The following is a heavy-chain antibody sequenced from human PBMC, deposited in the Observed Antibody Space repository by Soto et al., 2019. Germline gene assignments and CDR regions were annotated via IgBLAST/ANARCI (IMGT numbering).Heavy chain of an antibody. CDR1: GFTFSSYG. V-gene: IGHV3-30*18. Sequence: GGSLRLSCAASGFTFSSYGMHWVRQAPGKGLEWVAVISYDGSNKYYADSVKGRFTISRDNSKNTLYLQMNSLRAEDTAVYYCAKGLYNWNQIDYWGQGTLVTVS. CDR2: ISYDGSNK. D-gene: IGHD1-20*01. J-gene: IGHJ4*02. CDR3: AKGLYNWNQIDY.